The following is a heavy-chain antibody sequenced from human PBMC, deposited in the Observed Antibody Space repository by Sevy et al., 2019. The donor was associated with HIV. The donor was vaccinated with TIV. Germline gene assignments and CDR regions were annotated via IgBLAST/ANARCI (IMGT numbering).Heavy chain of an antibody. CDR2: ISYDGSNK. V-gene: IGHV3-30-3*01. Sequence: GGSLRLSCAASGFTFSTYAMHWVRQTPGKGLEWVAIISYDGSNKYYTDSVKGRFTISRDNSKNTLYLQMNSLRIEDTAVYYCARDIDASGWPTQAFDYWGQGTLVTVSS. D-gene: IGHD6-19*01. J-gene: IGHJ4*02. CDR3: ARDIDASGWPTQAFDY. CDR1: GFTFSTYA.